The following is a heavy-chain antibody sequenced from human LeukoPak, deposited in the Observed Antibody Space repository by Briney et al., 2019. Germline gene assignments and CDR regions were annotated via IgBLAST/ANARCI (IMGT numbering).Heavy chain of an antibody. CDR2: ISGSGGST. V-gene: IGHV3-23*01. Sequence: GGSLRLSCAASGFTFSSYAMSWVRQAPGKGLEWVSAISGSGGSTYYADSVRGRFTISRDNSKNTLYLQMNSLRVDDAAVYYCARGSGYYSTWGDYWGQGTLVTVSS. J-gene: IGHJ4*02. CDR1: GFTFSSYA. D-gene: IGHD3-22*01. CDR3: ARGSGYYSTWGDY.